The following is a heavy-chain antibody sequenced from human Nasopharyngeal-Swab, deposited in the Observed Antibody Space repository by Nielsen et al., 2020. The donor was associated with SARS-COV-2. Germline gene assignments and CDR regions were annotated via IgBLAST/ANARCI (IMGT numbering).Heavy chain of an antibody. CDR2: INHSGST. Sequence: SETLPLTCAVYGGSFSGYYWSWIRQPPGKGLEWIGEINHSGSTNYNPSLKSRVTISVDTSKNQFSLKLSSVTAADTAVYYCARGRGVLRFLEWLKTDIYYYYMDVWGKGATVTVSS. D-gene: IGHD3-3*01. CDR3: ARGRGVLRFLEWLKTDIYYYYMDV. V-gene: IGHV4-34*01. J-gene: IGHJ6*03. CDR1: GGSFSGYY.